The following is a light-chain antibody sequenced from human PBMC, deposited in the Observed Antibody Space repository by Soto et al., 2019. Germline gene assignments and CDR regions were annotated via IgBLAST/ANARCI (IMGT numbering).Light chain of an antibody. Sequence: EIVMTQSPATLSVSPGERATLSCSASQSVSSYLAWYQQKPGQAPRLLIYDASNRATGIPARFSGSGSGTDFTLTISSLEPEDFAVYYCQQRSNWPPIPFGQGTRLEIK. CDR3: QQRSNWPPIP. CDR1: QSVSSY. V-gene: IGKV3-11*01. CDR2: DAS. J-gene: IGKJ5*01.